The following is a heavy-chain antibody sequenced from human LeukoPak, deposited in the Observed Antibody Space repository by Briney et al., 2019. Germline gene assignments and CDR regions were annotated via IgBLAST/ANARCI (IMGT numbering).Heavy chain of an antibody. V-gene: IGHV3-74*01. CDR1: GFTFSSYW. CDR3: ARDFGSYYFDY. CDR2: INSDGSST. D-gene: IGHD3-10*01. J-gene: IGHJ4*02. Sequence: GGSLRLSCAASGFTFSSYWMHWVRQAPGKGLVWVSRINSDGSSTSYADSVKGRFTIARDNAKNTLYLQMNSLRAEDTAVYYCARDFGSYYFDYWGQGTLVTVSS.